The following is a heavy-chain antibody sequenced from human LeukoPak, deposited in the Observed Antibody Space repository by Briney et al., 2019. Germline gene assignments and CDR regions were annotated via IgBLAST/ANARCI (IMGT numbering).Heavy chain of an antibody. CDR1: GYTLTGYY. CDR2: INPNSGGT. CDR3: AREGAGRNDY. V-gene: IGHV1-2*02. D-gene: IGHD1-1*01. Sequence: ASVTVSCKASGYTLTGYYMHWVQQAPGQGLEWMGWINPNSGGTNYAQKFQGRVTMTRDTSINTAYMELSRLESDDSAVYYCAREGAGRNDYWGQGTLVTVSS. J-gene: IGHJ4*02.